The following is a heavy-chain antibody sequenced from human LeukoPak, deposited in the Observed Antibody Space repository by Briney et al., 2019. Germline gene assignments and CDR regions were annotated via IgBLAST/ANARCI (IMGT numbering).Heavy chain of an antibody. CDR1: GGSISSYY. J-gene: IGHJ4*02. V-gene: IGHV4-59*01. D-gene: IGHD6-19*01. Sequence: SETLSLTCTVSGGSISSYYWSWIRQPPGKGLEWIGYIYYSGSTNYNPSLKSRVTISVETSKNQFSLKLSSVTAADTAVYYCARVSVAGTLDYWGQGTLVTVSS. CDR3: ARVSVAGTLDY. CDR2: IYYSGST.